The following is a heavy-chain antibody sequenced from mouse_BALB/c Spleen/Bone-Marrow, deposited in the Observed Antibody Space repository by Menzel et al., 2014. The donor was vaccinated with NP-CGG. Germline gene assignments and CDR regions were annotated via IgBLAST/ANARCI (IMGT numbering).Heavy chain of an antibody. V-gene: IGHV1-54*01. CDR1: GYAFTNYL. J-gene: IGHJ2*01. Sequence: QVQLQQSGAELVRPGTSVKVSCKASGYAFTNYLIEWVKQRPVQGLEWTGVINPGSGGANYNAKFKGKATLTADKSSSTAYMPLSSLTSNVSAVYFCAREWTGRAVDYWGQGTTLTVSS. CDR3: AREWTGRAVDY. CDR2: INPGSGGA. D-gene: IGHD3-2*01.